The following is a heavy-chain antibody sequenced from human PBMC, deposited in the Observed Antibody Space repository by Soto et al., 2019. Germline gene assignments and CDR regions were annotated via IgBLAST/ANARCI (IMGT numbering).Heavy chain of an antibody. CDR1: GGSISSSSYY. CDR2: IYYSGST. Sequence: SETLSLTCTVSGGSISSSSYYWGWIRQPPGKGLEWIGSIYYSGSTYYNPSLKSRVTISVDTSKNQFSLKLSSVTAADTAVYYCARLLWSRGHWFDPWGQGTLVTVSS. CDR3: ARLLWSRGHWFDP. D-gene: IGHD3-10*01. V-gene: IGHV4-39*01. J-gene: IGHJ5*02.